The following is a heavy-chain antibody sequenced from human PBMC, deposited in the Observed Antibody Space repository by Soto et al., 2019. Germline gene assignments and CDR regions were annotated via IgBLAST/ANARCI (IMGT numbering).Heavy chain of an antibody. Sequence: PSETLSLTCTVSGGSISSSSYYWGWIRQPPGKGLEWIGSIYYSGSTYYNPSLKSRVTISVDTSKNQFSLKLSSVTAADTAVYYCARTWQQLDFDYWGQGTLVTVSS. CDR2: IYYSGST. CDR1: GGSISSSSYY. D-gene: IGHD6-13*01. CDR3: ARTWQQLDFDY. V-gene: IGHV4-39*01. J-gene: IGHJ4*02.